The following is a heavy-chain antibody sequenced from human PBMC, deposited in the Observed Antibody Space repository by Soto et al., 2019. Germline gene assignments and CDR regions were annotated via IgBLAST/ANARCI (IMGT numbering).Heavy chain of an antibody. V-gene: IGHV4-39*01. CDR1: GGSISSSNYY. CDR3: ASKTAMVPHVDY. Sequence: QLQLQESGPGLVKPSETLSLTCTVSGGSISSSNYYWGWIRQPPGKGLEWIGTIYYSGSTYYKPSLKSRVTISVDTSKNQISLKLNSVTAADTAVYYCASKTAMVPHVDYCGQGTLVTVSS. J-gene: IGHJ4*02. D-gene: IGHD5-18*01. CDR2: IYYSGST.